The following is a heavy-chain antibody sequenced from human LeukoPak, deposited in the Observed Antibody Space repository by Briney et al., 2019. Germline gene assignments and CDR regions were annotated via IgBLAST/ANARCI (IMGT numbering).Heavy chain of an antibody. CDR3: ARGPDFWNGYYTGLRGHLDC. CDR1: GYTFTSYY. CDR2: INPSGGST. Sequence: ASVKVSCKASGYTFTSYYMHWVRQAPGQGLEWMGIINPSGGSTSYAQKFQGRVTMTRDTSTSTVYMELSSLRSEDTAVYYCARGPDFWNGYYTGLRGHLDCWGQGTLVTVSS. V-gene: IGHV1-46*01. D-gene: IGHD3/OR15-3a*01. J-gene: IGHJ4*02.